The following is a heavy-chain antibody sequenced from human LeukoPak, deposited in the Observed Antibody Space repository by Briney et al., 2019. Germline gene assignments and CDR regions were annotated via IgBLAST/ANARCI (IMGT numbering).Heavy chain of an antibody. D-gene: IGHD4-17*01. CDR1: GFSFRNYW. V-gene: IGHV3-7*01. Sequence: SGGSLRLSCVASGFSFRNYWMSWVRQAPGKGVEWVANIKEDGSKKNHLDSVKGRFTISRDNAKNFLYLQMNSLRVEDTALYYCARDGDGRGEDFDYWGQGVLVTVSS. CDR2: IKEDGSKK. J-gene: IGHJ4*02. CDR3: ARDGDGRGEDFDY.